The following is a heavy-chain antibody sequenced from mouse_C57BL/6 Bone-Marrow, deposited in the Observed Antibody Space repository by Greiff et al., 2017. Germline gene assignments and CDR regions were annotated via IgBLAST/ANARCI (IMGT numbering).Heavy chain of an antibody. CDR1: GYAFTNYL. CDR2: INPGSGGT. CDR3: ARAAYYSNPFAY. J-gene: IGHJ3*01. V-gene: IGHV1-54*01. Sequence: QVQLQQSGAELVRPGTSVKVSCQASGYAFTNYLMEWVKQRPGQGLEWIGVINPGSGGTNYNEKFKGKATLTADKASSTAYMQLSSLTSEDSAVYFCARAAYYSNPFAYWGQGTLVTVSA. D-gene: IGHD2-5*01.